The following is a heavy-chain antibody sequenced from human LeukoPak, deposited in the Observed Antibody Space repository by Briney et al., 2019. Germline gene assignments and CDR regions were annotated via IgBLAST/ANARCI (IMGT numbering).Heavy chain of an antibody. CDR2: MNPTSGNT. CDR1: GYTFTSYD. D-gene: IGHD6-13*01. Sequence: ASVKVSCKASGYTFTSYDINWVRQATGQGLEWMGWMNPTSGNTGYAQKFQGRDTMTRNTSISTAYMELSSLRSEDTAVYYCARRSGIAAAGTRYYYYMDVWGKGTTVTVSS. CDR3: ARRSGIAAAGTRYYYYMDV. J-gene: IGHJ6*03. V-gene: IGHV1-8*01.